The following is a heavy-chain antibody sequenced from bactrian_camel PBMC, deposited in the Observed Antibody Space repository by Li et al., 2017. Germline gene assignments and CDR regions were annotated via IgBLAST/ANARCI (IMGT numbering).Heavy chain of an antibody. Sequence: QVQLVESGGGSVQAGGSLALSCVASADAYASYCLGWFRQTPGKEREGVAAIWTGGGTTYYADSVAGRFTISRDNAKNTLYLQMNNLQPGDTAMYYCAADCWGPLELWVGYLPYEYKYRGQGTQVTVS. D-gene: IGHD5*01. V-gene: IGHV3S1*01. CDR2: IWTGGGTT. J-gene: IGHJ4*01. CDR3: AADCWGPLELWVGYLPYEYKY. CDR1: ADAYASYC.